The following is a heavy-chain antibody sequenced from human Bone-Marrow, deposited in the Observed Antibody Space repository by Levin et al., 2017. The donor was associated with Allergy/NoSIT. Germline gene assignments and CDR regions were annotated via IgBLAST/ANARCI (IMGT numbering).Heavy chain of an antibody. D-gene: IGHD6-13*01. V-gene: IGHV3-23*01. CDR3: AKDQFGSSWYFSFYAFDI. Sequence: GGSLRLSCAASGFTFSSYAMGWVRQAPGKGLELVSGVSGSGGSTYYADSVKGRFTISRDNSKNTLYLQVNSLRAEDTAVYYCAKDQFGSSWYFSFYAFDIWGQGTMVTVSS. CDR2: VSGSGGST. J-gene: IGHJ3*02. CDR1: GFTFSSYA.